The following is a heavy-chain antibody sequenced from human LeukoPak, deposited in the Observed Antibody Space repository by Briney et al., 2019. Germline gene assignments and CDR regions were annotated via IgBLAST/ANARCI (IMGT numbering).Heavy chain of an antibody. J-gene: IGHJ4*02. V-gene: IGHV3-30*02. CDR1: GLTFTSHG. CDR2: VRNDASDT. Sequence: GGSLRLSCTPSGLTFTSHGFHWLRQAVGKRLEWVAFVRNDASDTYHANSVKGRFSVSRDDAKNTLYLQMNSLRPEDTAIYYCARDRGKDYFDSWGQGTQVTVSS. CDR3: ARDRGKDYFDS. D-gene: IGHD4-23*01.